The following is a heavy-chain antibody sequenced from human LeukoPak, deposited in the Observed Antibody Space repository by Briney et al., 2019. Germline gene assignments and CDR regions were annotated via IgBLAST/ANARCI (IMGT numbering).Heavy chain of an antibody. V-gene: IGHV4-59*08. CDR2: ISYSGST. J-gene: IGHJ5*02. D-gene: IGHD6-6*01. Sequence: SETLSLTCTVSGGSISSYYWSWIRQPPGKGLEWIGYISYSGSTNYNPSLKSRVTISVDTSKNQFSLKLSSVTAADTAVYYCARHEARIAARPGWFDPWGQGTLVTVSS. CDR1: GGSISSYY. CDR3: ARHEARIAARPGWFDP.